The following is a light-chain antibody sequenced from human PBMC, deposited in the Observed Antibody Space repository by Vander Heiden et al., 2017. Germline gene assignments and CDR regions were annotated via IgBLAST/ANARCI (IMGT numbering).Light chain of an antibody. CDR3: SQGLETPLT. CDR1: QSLLHSNGYNY. CDR2: LGS. J-gene: IGKJ4*01. V-gene: IGKV2-28*01. Sequence: DIVMTQSPLSLPVTPGATASISCRSSQSLLHSNGYNYLDWYLQKSVQSPQLLIYLGSNRASGVPDRFSGSGSGTGFTLRMSIVDAEDARVYYCSQGLETPLTFGGGTKVEIK.